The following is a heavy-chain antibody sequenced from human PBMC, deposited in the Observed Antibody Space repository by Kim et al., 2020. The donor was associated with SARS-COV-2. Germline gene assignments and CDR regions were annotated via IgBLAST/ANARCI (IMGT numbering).Heavy chain of an antibody. CDR3: ARHEDLDYYGLDV. V-gene: IGHV4-39*01. CDR2: INYSGTT. Sequence: SETLSLTCTVSGDSIRRTTHYWGWIRQPPGRVLEWIGSINYSGTTYYNPSLKSRVTIFVDTSKNQISLKVRSVTAADTAVYYCARHEDLDYYGLDVWGQGTTVTVSS. D-gene: IGHD2-15*01. CDR1: GDSIRRTTHY. J-gene: IGHJ6*01.